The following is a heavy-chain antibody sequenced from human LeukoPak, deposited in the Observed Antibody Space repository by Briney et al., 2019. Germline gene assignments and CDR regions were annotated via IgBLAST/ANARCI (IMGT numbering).Heavy chain of an antibody. D-gene: IGHD5-18*01. CDR3: AKDGKGGYSYGLDY. CDR1: GFTFSSYG. V-gene: IGHV3-33*06. CDR2: IWYDGSNK. J-gene: IGHJ4*02. Sequence: GGSLRLSCAASGFTFSSYGMHWVRQAPGKGLEWVAVIWYDGSNKYYADSVKGRFTISRDNSKNTLYLQMNSLRAEDTAVYYCAKDGKGGYSYGLDYWGQGTLVTVSS.